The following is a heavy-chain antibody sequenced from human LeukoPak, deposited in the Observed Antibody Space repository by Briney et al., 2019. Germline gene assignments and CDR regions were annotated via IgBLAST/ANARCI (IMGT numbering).Heavy chain of an antibody. V-gene: IGHV3-53*01. CDR1: GFTVSSNY. CDR3: AMVRGDYFDY. CDR2: IYSGGST. D-gene: IGHD3-10*01. Sequence: GGSLRLSCAAPGFTVSSNYMSWVRQAPGKGLEWVSVIYSGGSTYYADSVKGRFTISRDNAKNSLYLQMNSLRAEDTAVYYCAMVRGDYFDYWGQGTLVTVSS. J-gene: IGHJ4*02.